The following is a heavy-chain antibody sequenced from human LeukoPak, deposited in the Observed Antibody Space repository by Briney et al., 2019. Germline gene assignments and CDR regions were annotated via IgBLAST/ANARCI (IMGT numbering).Heavy chain of an antibody. D-gene: IGHD3-22*01. Sequence: TGGSLRLSCAASGFTFSGYSMNWIRQAPGKGLEWISYISLSSSTIYYADSVKGRFTISRDNAKNSLYLQMNSLRAEDTAVYYCAIRGYYDTTYAYDYHAMDVWGQGTAVTVSS. CDR3: AIRGYYDTTYAYDYHAMDV. V-gene: IGHV3-48*01. CDR1: GFTFSGYS. CDR2: ISLSSSTI. J-gene: IGHJ6*02.